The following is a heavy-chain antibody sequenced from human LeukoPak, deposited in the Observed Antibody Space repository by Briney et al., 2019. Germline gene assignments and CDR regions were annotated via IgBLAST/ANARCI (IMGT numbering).Heavy chain of an antibody. CDR2: ISSSGSTI. CDR3: ASREYYGSGSYRTRPYYYYGMDV. Sequence: AGSLRLSYAASGFTFSSYEMNWVRQAPGKGLEWVSYISSSGSTIYYADPVKGRFTISRDNAKNSLYLQMNSLRAEDTAVYYCASREYYGSGSYRTRPYYYYGMDVWGKGTTVTVSS. D-gene: IGHD3-10*01. CDR1: GFTFSSYE. J-gene: IGHJ6*04. V-gene: IGHV3-48*03.